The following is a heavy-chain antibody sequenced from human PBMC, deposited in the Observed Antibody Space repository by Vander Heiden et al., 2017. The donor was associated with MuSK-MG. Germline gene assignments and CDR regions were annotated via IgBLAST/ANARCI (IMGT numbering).Heavy chain of an antibody. CDR1: GYTFTSYD. D-gene: IGHD6-6*01. Sequence: QVQLVPSGAEVKKPGASVKVSCKASGYTFTSYDINWVRQATGQGLEGMGWMNPNSGNTGYAQKFQGRVTMTRNTSISTAYMELSSLRSEETAVFYCARGRGSYSSSSNWFDPWGQGTLVTVSS. CDR3: ARGRGSYSSSSNWFDP. CDR2: MNPNSGNT. V-gene: IGHV1-8*01. J-gene: IGHJ5*02.